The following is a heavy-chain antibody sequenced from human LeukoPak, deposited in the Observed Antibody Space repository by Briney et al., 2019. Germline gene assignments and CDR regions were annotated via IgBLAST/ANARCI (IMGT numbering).Heavy chain of an antibody. D-gene: IGHD6-13*01. J-gene: IGHJ4*02. CDR3: ARPTRSVISSSWYRTGFDY. CDR1: GFTFSSYG. Sequence: GGSLRLSCAASGFTFSSYGMHWVRQAPGQGLEWVAFIRYDGSNKYYADSVKGRFTISRDNSKNTLYLQMNSLRAEDTAVYYCARPTRSVISSSWYRTGFDYWGQGTLVTVSS. CDR2: IRYDGSNK. V-gene: IGHV3-30*02.